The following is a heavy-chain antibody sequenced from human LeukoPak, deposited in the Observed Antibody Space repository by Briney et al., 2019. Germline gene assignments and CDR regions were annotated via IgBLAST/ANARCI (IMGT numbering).Heavy chain of an antibody. CDR1: GGSISSGGYY. Sequence: PQTLSLTCTVSGGSISSGGYYWSWIRQHPGKGLEWIGYISYSGSTSYSPSLKSRVTISVDTSKNQFSLKLSSVTAADTAVYYCARVSGGIAVAGTRWFDPWGQGTLVTVSS. V-gene: IGHV4-31*03. CDR3: ARVSGGIAVAGTRWFDP. J-gene: IGHJ5*02. CDR2: ISYSGST. D-gene: IGHD6-19*01.